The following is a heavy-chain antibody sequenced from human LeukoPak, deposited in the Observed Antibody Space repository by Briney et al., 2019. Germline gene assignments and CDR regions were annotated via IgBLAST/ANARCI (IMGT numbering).Heavy chain of an antibody. J-gene: IGHJ4*02. D-gene: IGHD3-3*01. V-gene: IGHV3-23*01. CDR2: SSSGGGST. Sequence: GGSLRLSCAVSGFTFSNYAMRWARQAPGKGLEWVSISSSGGGSTYYADSVKGRFTISRDNSKNTLYLQMNSLRAEDTAVYYCAKDRGYDFADNWGQGTLVTVSS. CDR3: AKDRGYDFADN. CDR1: GFTFSNYA.